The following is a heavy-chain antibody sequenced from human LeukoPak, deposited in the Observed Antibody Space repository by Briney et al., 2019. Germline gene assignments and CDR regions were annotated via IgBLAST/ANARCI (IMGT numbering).Heavy chain of an antibody. CDR2: IYTSGST. Sequence: SETLSLTCTVSGGSISSYYWSWIRQPPGKGLESIGRIYTSGSTNYNPSLKSRVTMSVDTSKNQFSLKLSSVTAADTAVYYCARENYGVYGDAFDFWGQGTMVTVSS. J-gene: IGHJ3*01. V-gene: IGHV4-4*07. D-gene: IGHD4-17*01. CDR3: ARENYGVYGDAFDF. CDR1: GGSISSYY.